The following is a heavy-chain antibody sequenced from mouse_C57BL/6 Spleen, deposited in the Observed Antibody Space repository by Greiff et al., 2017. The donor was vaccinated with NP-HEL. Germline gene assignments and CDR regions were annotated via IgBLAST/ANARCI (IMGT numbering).Heavy chain of an antibody. V-gene: IGHV1-4*01. J-gene: IGHJ2*01. D-gene: IGHD1-1*01. CDR3: AREGVLLRFPYYFDY. CDR1: GYTFTSYT. Sequence: QVQLQQSGAELARPGASVKMSCKASGYTFTSYTMHWVKQRPGQGLEWIGYINPSSGYTKYNQKFKDKATLTADKSSSTAYMQLSSLTSEDSAVYYCAREGVLLRFPYYFDYWGQGTTLTVSS. CDR2: INPSSGYT.